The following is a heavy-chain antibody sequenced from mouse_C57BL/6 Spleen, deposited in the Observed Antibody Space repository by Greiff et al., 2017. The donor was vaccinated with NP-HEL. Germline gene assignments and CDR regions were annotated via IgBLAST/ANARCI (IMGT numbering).Heavy chain of an antibody. V-gene: IGHV1-64*01. D-gene: IGHD1-1*01. J-gene: IGHJ4*01. CDR1: GYTFTSYW. Sequence: VQLQESGAELVKPGASVKLSCKASGYTFTSYWMHWVKQRPGQGLEWIGMIHPNSGSTNYNEKFKSKATLTVDKSSSTAYMQLSSLTSEDSAVYYCARDYYGSRLYAMDYWGQGTSVTVSS. CDR3: ARDYYGSRLYAMDY. CDR2: IHPNSGST.